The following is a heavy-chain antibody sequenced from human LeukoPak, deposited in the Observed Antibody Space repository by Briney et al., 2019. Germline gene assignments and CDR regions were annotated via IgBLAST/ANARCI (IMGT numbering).Heavy chain of an antibody. CDR1: GYSFTSYW. J-gene: IGHJ4*02. CDR2: IYPGDSDT. V-gene: IGHV5-51*01. CDR3: ASMYGSGSYYPGYFDY. D-gene: IGHD3-10*01. Sequence: GESLKISCKGSGYSFTSYWIGWVRQMPGKGLEWMGIIYPGDSDTRYSPSFQGQVTISADKSISTAYLQWSSLKASDTAMYYCASMYGSGSYYPGYFDYWGQGTLSPSPQ.